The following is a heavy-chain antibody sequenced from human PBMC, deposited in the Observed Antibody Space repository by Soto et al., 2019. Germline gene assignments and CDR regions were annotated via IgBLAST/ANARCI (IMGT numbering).Heavy chain of an antibody. Sequence: XATLSLTCTVSGGSISSSSYYGGWIRQPPGKGLEWIGSIYYSGSTYYNPSLKSRVTISVDTSKNQFSLKLSSVTAADTAVYYCASRAAAGFDYWGQGTLVTVSS. CDR3: ASRAAAGFDY. J-gene: IGHJ4*02. D-gene: IGHD6-13*01. CDR2: IYYSGST. CDR1: GGSISSSSYY. V-gene: IGHV4-39*01.